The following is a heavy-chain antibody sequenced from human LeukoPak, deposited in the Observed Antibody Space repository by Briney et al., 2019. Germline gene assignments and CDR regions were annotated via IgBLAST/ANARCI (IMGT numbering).Heavy chain of an antibody. CDR1: GYTFTSYY. V-gene: IGHV1-46*01. D-gene: IGHD3-10*01. CDR3: ARDGGSYGSAEDY. J-gene: IGHJ4*02. Sequence: ASVKFSCKASGYTFTSYYMHWVRQAPGQGLEWMGIINPSGGSTSYAQKFQGRVTMTTDTSTSTVYMELSSLRSEDTAVYYCARDGGSYGSAEDYWGQGTLVTVSS. CDR2: INPSGGST.